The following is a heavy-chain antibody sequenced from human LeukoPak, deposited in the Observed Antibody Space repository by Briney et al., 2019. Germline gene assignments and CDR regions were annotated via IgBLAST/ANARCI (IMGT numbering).Heavy chain of an antibody. J-gene: IGHJ5*02. D-gene: IGHD3-3*01. CDR3: ARSRLRFLEWFVNNWFDP. CDR1: GGSISSSSYY. CDR2: IYYSGST. V-gene: IGHV4-39*01. Sequence: PSETLSLTCTVSGGSISSSSYYWGWIRQPPGKGLEWIGSIYYSGSTYYNPSLKSRVTISVDTSKNQFSLKLSSVTAADTAVYYCARSRLRFLEWFVNNWFDPWGQGTLVTVSS.